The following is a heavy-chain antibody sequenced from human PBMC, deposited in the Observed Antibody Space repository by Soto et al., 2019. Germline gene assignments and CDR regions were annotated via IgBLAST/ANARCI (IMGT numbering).Heavy chain of an antibody. J-gene: IGHJ6*02. CDR3: ARNSGWYLAGLNYYYGMDV. Sequence: SVKRSCNASGSPFTSSGIIWVRQSPGQRLEWMGWISAYNGNTNYAQKLQCRVTMTTDTSTSTAYMELRSLRSDDTAMYYCARNSGWYLAGLNYYYGMDVWGPGTTVTVSS. V-gene: IGHV1-18*01. CDR2: ISAYNGNT. D-gene: IGHD6-19*01. CDR1: GSPFTSSG.